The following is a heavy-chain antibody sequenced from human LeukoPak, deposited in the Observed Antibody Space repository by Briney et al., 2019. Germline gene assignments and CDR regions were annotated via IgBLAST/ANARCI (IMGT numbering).Heavy chain of an antibody. Sequence: GGSLRLPCAASGFTFSSYEMNWVRQAPGKGLEWVSYISSSGSTIYYADSVKGRFTISRDNAKNSLYLQMNSLRAEDTAVYYCARGVVRGVIIFGYDYWGQGTLVTVSS. V-gene: IGHV3-48*03. CDR2: ISSSGSTI. J-gene: IGHJ4*02. CDR3: ARGVVRGVIIFGYDY. D-gene: IGHD3-10*01. CDR1: GFTFSSYE.